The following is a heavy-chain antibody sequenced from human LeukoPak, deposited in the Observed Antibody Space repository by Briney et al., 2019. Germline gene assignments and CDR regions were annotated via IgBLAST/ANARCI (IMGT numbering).Heavy chain of an antibody. J-gene: IGHJ4*02. V-gene: IGHV1-18*01. CDR1: GYTFTSYG. CDR3: ARDFGDENYYDSSGYYSASDY. D-gene: IGHD3-22*01. CDR2: ISAYNGNT. Sequence: ASVKVSCKASGYTFTSYGISRVRQAPGQGLEWMGWISAYNGNTNYAQKLQGRVTMTTGTSTSTAYMELRSLRSDDTAVYYCARDFGDENYYDSSGYYSASDYWGQGTLVTVSS.